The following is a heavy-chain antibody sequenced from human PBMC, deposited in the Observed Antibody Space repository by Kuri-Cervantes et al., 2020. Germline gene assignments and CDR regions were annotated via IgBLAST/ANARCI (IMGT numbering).Heavy chain of an antibody. CDR1: GFTFSSYS. V-gene: IGHV3-21*01. J-gene: IGHJ4*02. CDR3: ATTYYYGSGSYSKWDY. D-gene: IGHD3-10*01. CDR2: ISSSSSYI. Sequence: ETLSLTCAASGFTFSSYSMNWVRQTPGKGLEWVSSISSSSSYIYYADSVKGRFTISRDNAKNSLYLQMNSLRAEDTAVYYCATTYYYGSGSYSKWDYWGQGTLVTVSS.